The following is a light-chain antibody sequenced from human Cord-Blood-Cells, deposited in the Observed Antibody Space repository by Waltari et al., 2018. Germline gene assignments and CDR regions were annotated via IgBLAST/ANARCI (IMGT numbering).Light chain of an antibody. CDR3: QQRSNWPPIT. Sequence: EIVLTQSPATLSLSPGERATLSCRASQSVSSYLAWYQQKPGQAPRILIYDASNRATGIPARFSGSGSWTDFTLTISSLEPEDFAVYYCQQRSNWPPITFGQGTRLEIK. J-gene: IGKJ5*01. CDR1: QSVSSY. V-gene: IGKV3-11*01. CDR2: DAS.